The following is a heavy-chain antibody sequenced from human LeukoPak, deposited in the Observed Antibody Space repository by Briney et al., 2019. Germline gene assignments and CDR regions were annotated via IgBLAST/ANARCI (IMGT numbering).Heavy chain of an antibody. D-gene: IGHD1-26*01. V-gene: IGHV3-23*01. CDR3: AKDPSPVIRDHLLNWFDP. J-gene: IGHJ5*02. Sequence: PGGSLRLSCAASEFTFSRYAMSWVRQAPGKGLAWVSTISGSGDSSYYTDSAKGRFTISRDNSKNTLYLQMDSLRAEDTAVYYCAKDPSPVIRDHLLNWFDPWGQGTLVTVSS. CDR1: EFTFSRYA. CDR2: ISGSGDSS.